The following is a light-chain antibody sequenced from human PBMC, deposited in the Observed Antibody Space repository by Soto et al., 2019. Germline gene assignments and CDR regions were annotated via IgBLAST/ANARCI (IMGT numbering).Light chain of an antibody. J-gene: IGKJ1*01. CDR2: GAS. CDR1: QSVSNNY. V-gene: IGKV3-20*01. CDR3: KQYGSSGK. Sequence: DIVFTHSPVTLSLSPGERATLSCMASQSVSNNYLAWYQQKPGQAPRLLIYGASNRATGIPDRFSGSGSGTDFTLTISRLEPEDFAVYYCKQYGSSGKFGQGTTGDIK.